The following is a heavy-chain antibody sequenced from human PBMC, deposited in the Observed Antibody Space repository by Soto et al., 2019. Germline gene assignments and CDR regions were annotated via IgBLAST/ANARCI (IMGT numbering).Heavy chain of an antibody. CDR3: ARDGVTEAGIVSPYFFYGLDV. V-gene: IGHV1-46*01. Sequence: ASVKVSCKASGYKFINYYMHWVRQAPGQGLECMGMIIPSSNRTKYAQKFHGSVTVTRDTSTSTVYMDLSSLRPEDTAVHFCARDGVTEAGIVSPYFFYGLDVWGQGTTVTVSS. CDR2: IIPSSNRT. D-gene: IGHD6-19*01. CDR1: GYKFINYY. J-gene: IGHJ6*02.